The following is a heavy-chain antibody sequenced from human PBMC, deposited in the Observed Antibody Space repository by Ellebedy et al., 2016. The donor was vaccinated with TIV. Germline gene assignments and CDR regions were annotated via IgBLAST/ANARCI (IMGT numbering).Heavy chain of an antibody. CDR3: ARPAAIGDNWFDP. Sequence: KFQGRVTITRDTSASTAYMELSSLRSEDTAVYYCARPAAIGDNWFDPWGQGTLVTVSS. J-gene: IGHJ5*02. V-gene: IGHV1-3*01. D-gene: IGHD2-2*01.